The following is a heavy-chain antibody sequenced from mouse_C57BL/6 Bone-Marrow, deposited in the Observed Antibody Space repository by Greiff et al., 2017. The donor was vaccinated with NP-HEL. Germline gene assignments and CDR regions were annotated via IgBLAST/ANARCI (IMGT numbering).Heavy chain of an antibody. CDR3: ARHTDSAGLYYLDY. CDR2: ISGGGGNT. V-gene: IGHV5-9*01. J-gene: IGHJ2*01. Sequence: DVMLVESGGGLVKPGGSLKLSCAASGFTFSSYTMSWVRQTPEKRLEWVATISGGGGNTYYPDSVKGRFTITRDNAKNTLYLQMSSLRSEDTALYYCARHTDSAGLYYLDYWGQGTTLTVSS. CDR1: GFTFSSYT. D-gene: IGHD3-2*02.